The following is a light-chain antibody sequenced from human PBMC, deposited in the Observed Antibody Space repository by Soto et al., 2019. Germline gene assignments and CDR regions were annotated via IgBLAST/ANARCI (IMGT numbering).Light chain of an antibody. J-gene: IGKJ2*01. CDR1: QSVKSNY. CDR2: GVF. V-gene: IGKV3-20*01. Sequence: ETVLTQSPGTVSLSPGERATLSCRTSQSVKSNYFAWYQQKPGQAPRLLIYGVFNRSTGIPDRFSGSGSGTDFTITISGLEPEYSEVYYCHPYDGSPWTFGQGTKLEIK. CDR3: HPYDGSPWT.